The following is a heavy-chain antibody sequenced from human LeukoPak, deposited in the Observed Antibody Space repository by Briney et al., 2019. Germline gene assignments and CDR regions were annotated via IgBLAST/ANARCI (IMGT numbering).Heavy chain of an antibody. D-gene: IGHD3/OR15-3a*01. V-gene: IGHV3-23*01. Sequence: GGSLRPSWAASGFTFSSYAMSWVRQAPGKGLEWVSAISGSAGSTYYADSVKGRFTISRDNSKNTLYLQMNSLRAEDTAVYYCAKALGLSSSPWGQGTLVTVSS. J-gene: IGHJ5*02. CDR3: AKALGLSSSP. CDR1: GFTFSSYA. CDR2: ISGSAGST.